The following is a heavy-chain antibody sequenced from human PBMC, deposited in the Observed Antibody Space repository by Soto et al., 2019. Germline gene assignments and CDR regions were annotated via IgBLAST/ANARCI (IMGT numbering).Heavy chain of an antibody. J-gene: IGHJ3*02. Sequence: PGGSLRLSCAASVFTFNDYGMSWVRQAPGKGPEWVSSVNWNGADTGYADSVKGRFTISRDNAKKFLYLQMNSLRADDTALYHCARGQCSGGTCYSGAFDIWGQGTMVTVSS. D-gene: IGHD2-15*01. CDR3: ARGQCSGGTCYSGAFDI. CDR1: VFTFNDYG. CDR2: VNWNGADT. V-gene: IGHV3-20*01.